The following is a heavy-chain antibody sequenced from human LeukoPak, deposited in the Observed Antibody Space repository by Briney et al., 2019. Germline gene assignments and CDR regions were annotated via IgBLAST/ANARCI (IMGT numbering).Heavy chain of an antibody. J-gene: IGHJ2*01. CDR3: ARQSGDSSGYWYFDL. V-gene: IGHV4-59*08. CDR1: GGSISSYY. CDR2: IYYSGST. D-gene: IGHD3-22*01. Sequence: SETLSLTCTVSGGSISSYYWSWIRQPPGKGLEWIGYIYYSGSTNYNPSLKSRVTISVDTSKNQFSLKLSSVTAADTAVYYCARQSGDSSGYWYFDLWGRGTLVTVSS.